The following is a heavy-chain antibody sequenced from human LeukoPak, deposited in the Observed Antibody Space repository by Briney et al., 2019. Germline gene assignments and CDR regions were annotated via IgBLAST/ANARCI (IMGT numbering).Heavy chain of an antibody. CDR1: GFTFDDYA. CDR2: ISWNSGSI. CDR3: AKDITGYYDSSGYYYVGRSAFDI. J-gene: IGHJ3*02. V-gene: IGHV3-9*01. D-gene: IGHD3-22*01. Sequence: GRSLRLSCAASGFTFDDYAMHWVRQAPGKGLEWVSGISWNSGSIGYADSVKGRFTISRDNAKNSLYLQMNSLRAEDTALYYCAKDITGYYDSSGYYYVGRSAFDIWGQGTMVTVSS.